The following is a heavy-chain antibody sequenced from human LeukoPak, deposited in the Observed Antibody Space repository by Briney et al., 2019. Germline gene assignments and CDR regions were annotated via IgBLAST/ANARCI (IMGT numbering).Heavy chain of an antibody. CDR2: IYISGST. J-gene: IGHJ4*02. CDR3: AKDDAWLQYGN. Sequence: SETLSLTCTVSGGSISSYYWSWIRQPAGKGLEWIGRIYISGSTNYNPSLKSRVTMSVDTSKNQFSLKLSSVTAADTAVYYCAKDDAWLQYGNWGRGTLVTVSS. CDR1: GGSISSYY. V-gene: IGHV4-4*07. D-gene: IGHD5-24*01.